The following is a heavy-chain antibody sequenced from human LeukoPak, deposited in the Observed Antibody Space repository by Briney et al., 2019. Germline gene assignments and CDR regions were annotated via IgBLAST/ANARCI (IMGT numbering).Heavy chain of an antibody. D-gene: IGHD2-2*01. J-gene: IGHJ5*02. V-gene: IGHV3-23*01. CDR2: ISGSGGST. CDR3: AKHARRRYCSSTSCLVDWFDP. CDR1: GFTFSSYA. Sequence: GGSLRLSCAASGFTFSSYAMSWVRQAPGKGLGWVSAISGSGGSTYYADSVKGRFTISRDNSKNTLYLQMNSLRAEDTAVYYCAKHARRRYCSSTSCLVDWFDPWGQGTLVTVSS.